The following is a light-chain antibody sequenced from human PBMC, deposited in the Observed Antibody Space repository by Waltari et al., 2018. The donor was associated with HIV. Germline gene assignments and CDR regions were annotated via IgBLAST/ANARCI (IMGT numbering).Light chain of an antibody. CDR1: QDISTF. CDR3: QQYFNYPLT. J-gene: IGKJ5*01. V-gene: IGKV1-8*01. Sequence: AIRLTQSPSSLSASTGDRVTITCRPSQDISTFLAWFQQKPGEAPHPLIYGASSLENGVPSRFSGSGSGTNFSLTISCLQSEDLATYFCQQYFNYPLTFGQGTRLDIK. CDR2: GAS.